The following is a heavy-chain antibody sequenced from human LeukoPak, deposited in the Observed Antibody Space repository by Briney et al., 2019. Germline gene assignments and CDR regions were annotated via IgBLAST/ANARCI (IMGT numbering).Heavy chain of an antibody. CDR3: ARDSGSGYDDWFDP. D-gene: IGHD5-12*01. Sequence: PGGSLRPSCAASGFTFSSYWMSWVRQAPGKGLEWVANIKQDGSEKYYVDSVKGRFTISRDNAKNSLYLQMNSLRAEDTAVYYCARDSGSGYDDWFDPWGQGTLVTVSS. CDR2: IKQDGSEK. CDR1: GFTFSSYW. J-gene: IGHJ5*02. V-gene: IGHV3-7*01.